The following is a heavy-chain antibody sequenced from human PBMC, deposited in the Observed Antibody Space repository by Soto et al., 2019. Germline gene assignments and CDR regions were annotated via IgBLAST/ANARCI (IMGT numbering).Heavy chain of an antibody. V-gene: IGHV3-74*01. D-gene: IGHD6-19*01. CDR2: LNGDASTA. CDR3: AVMSSRSDVLDV. J-gene: IGHJ3*01. Sequence: GGSLRLSCSASGFTFSTYWMEWVRQAPGKGLLWVSSLNGDASTANYADSVKGRFTISRDNAKNTLYLQMNSLRAEDTAMYYCAVMSSRSDVLDVRGQGTMVTVSS. CDR1: GFTFSTYW.